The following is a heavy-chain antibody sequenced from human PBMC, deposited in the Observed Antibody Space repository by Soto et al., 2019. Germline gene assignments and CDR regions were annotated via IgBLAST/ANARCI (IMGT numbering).Heavy chain of an antibody. V-gene: IGHV3-23*01. CDR2: ISCSGGST. Sequence: PGGSLRLSCAASGFTFSSYAMSWVRQAPGKGLEWVSAISCSGGSTYYADSVKGRFTISRDNSKNTLYLQMNSLRAEDTALYYCAKGRRPRYCSGGSCHLIDYWGQGTLVTVSS. J-gene: IGHJ4*02. D-gene: IGHD2-15*01. CDR3: AKGRRPRYCSGGSCHLIDY. CDR1: GFTFSSYA.